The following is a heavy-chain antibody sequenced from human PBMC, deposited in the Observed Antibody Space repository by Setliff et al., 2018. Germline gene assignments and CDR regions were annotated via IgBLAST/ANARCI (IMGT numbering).Heavy chain of an antibody. CDR3: ARVAQGLPYVGGRYFDY. CDR1: GGSITDRNW. V-gene: IGHV4-4*02. J-gene: IGHJ4*02. D-gene: IGHD1-26*01. Sequence: SETLSLTCALSGGSITDRNWWNWVRQPPGKGLEWIGEMYHSGNTYYNPSLKSRVTISVDTSKNQFSLKLSSVTAADTAVYYCARVAQGLPYVGGRYFDYWGQGTLVTVSS. CDR2: MYHSGNT.